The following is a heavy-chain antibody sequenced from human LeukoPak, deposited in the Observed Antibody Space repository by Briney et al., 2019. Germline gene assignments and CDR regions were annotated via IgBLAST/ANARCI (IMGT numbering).Heavy chain of an antibody. CDR1: GYTFTSYG. V-gene: IGHV1-18*01. Sequence: GASVKVFCKASGYTFTSYGISWVRQAPGQGLEWMGWISAYNGNTNYAQKLQGRVTMTTDTSTSTAYMELRSLRSDDTAVYYCASSYYDSSGYYYPRYFDYWGQGTLVTVSS. J-gene: IGHJ4*02. CDR3: ASSYYDSSGYYYPRYFDY. D-gene: IGHD3-22*01. CDR2: ISAYNGNT.